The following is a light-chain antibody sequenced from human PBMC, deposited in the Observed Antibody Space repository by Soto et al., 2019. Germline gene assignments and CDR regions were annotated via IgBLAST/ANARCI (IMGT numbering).Light chain of an antibody. CDR2: GVT. CDR3: SSYTSSSTLI. Sequence: QSALTQPPSVSGSPGQSVTISCTGTSSDVGSYNRVSWYQQSPGTAPKILIYGVTYRPSGVPDRFSGSKSGNTASLTVSGLQAEDEADYYCSSYTSSSTLIFGGGTQLTVL. J-gene: IGLJ7*01. CDR1: SSDVGSYNR. V-gene: IGLV2-18*02.